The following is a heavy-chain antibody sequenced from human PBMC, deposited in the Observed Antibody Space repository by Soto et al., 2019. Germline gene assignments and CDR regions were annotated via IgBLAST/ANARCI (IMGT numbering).Heavy chain of an antibody. V-gene: IGHV3-30*18. D-gene: IGHD6-19*01. Sequence: GGSLRLSCAASGFTFSSYGMHWVRQAPGKGLEWVAVISYDGSNKYYVDSVKGRFTISRDNSKNTLYLQMNSLRAEDTAVYYCAKDQQWLGTKYYGMDVWGQGTTVTVSS. J-gene: IGHJ6*02. CDR2: ISYDGSNK. CDR3: AKDQQWLGTKYYGMDV. CDR1: GFTFSSYG.